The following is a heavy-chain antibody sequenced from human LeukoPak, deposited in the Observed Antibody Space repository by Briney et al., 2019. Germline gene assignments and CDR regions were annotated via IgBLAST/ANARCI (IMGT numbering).Heavy chain of an antibody. D-gene: IGHD6-19*01. V-gene: IGHV4-39*01. CDR2: IYYSGST. CDR3: ARHPNRGWLVRIHPAPTSYYFDY. J-gene: IGHJ4*02. CDR1: GGSISSSSYY. Sequence: PSETLSLTCTVSGGSISSSSYYWGWIRQPPGKGLEWIGSIYYSGSTYYNPSLKSRVTISVDTSKNQLSLKLSSVTAADTAVYYCARHPNRGWLVRIHPAPTSYYFDYWGQGTLVTVSS.